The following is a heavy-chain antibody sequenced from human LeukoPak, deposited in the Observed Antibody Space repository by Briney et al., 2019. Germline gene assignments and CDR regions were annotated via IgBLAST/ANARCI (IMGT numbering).Heavy chain of an antibody. CDR3: ARAGYCSGVSCYSAVPGKY. CDR2: IYHSGNT. Sequence: SETLSLTCTVSGYSITSGYYWAWIRHSPGKGLEWIGSIYHSGNTYYNPSLKSRGIILVDTSKNQFSLPPGSVTPTDTAVYYCARAGYCSGVSCYSAVPGKYRDQGALVTVSS. CDR1: GYSITSGYY. V-gene: IGHV4-38-2*02. J-gene: IGHJ4*02. D-gene: IGHD2-15*01.